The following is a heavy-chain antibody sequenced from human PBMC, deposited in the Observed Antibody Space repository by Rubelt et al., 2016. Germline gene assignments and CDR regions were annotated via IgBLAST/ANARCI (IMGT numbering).Heavy chain of an antibody. CDR2: IYYSGRT. D-gene: IGHD3-22*01. CDR1: GGSISSSSYY. CDR3: ARGVTMMVAGVDY. Sequence: QLQLQESGPGLVKPSETLSLTCTVSGGSISSSSYYWGWIRQPPGKGLEWIGSIYYSGRTYYNPSLKGRVTKSVDTSKNQFSRKRSSVTAADTAVYYCARGVTMMVAGVDYWGQGTLVTVSS. V-gene: IGHV4-39*07. J-gene: IGHJ4*02.